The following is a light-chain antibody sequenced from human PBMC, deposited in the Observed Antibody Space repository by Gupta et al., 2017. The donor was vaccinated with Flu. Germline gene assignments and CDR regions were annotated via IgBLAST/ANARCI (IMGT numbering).Light chain of an antibody. V-gene: IGLV3-1*01. CDR3: QAWDSGTCG. CDR1: ELGDIY. CDR2: QDI. J-gene: IGLJ2*01. Sequence: SFELTQPPSVSVSPGQTATITCSGTGNELGDIYVSWYQQKPGQSPVLVIYQDIQRPSGIPERFSGSNSGDTATLSISETQPMDEADYYCQAWDSGTCGFGGGTRLNVL.